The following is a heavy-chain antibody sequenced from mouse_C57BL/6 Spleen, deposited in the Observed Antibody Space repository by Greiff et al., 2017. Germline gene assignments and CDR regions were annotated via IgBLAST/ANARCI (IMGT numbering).Heavy chain of an antibody. D-gene: IGHD1-1*01. V-gene: IGHV1-69*01. CDR2: IDPSDSYT. J-gene: IGHJ2*01. CDR1: GYTFTSYW. Sequence: VQLQQPGAELVMPGASVKLSCKASGYTFTSYWMHWVKQRPGQGLEWIGEIDPSDSYTNYNQKFKGKSTLTVDKSSSTAYMQLSSLTSEDSAVYYCARGGYYGSSPRDYWGQGTTLTVSS. CDR3: ARGGYYGSSPRDY.